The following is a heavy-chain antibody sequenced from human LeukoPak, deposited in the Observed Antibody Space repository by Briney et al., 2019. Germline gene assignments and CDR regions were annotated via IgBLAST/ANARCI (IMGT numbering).Heavy chain of an antibody. CDR3: ASGHGQSTLLN. D-gene: IGHD1-26*01. Sequence: SETLSLTCAVYGGSFSTYYWSWIRQPPGKGLEWIGEINHSGSTNYNPSLESRVTISVDTSKNQFSLKLSSVTAADTALYYCASGHGQSTLLNWGQGTLVTVSS. J-gene: IGHJ4*02. CDR2: INHSGST. CDR1: GGSFSTYY. V-gene: IGHV4-34*01.